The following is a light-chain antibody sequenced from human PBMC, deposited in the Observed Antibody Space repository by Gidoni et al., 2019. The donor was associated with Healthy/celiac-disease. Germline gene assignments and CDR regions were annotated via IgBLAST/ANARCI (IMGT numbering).Light chain of an antibody. J-gene: IGKJ5*01. V-gene: IGKV1-33*01. CDR2: DAS. Sequence: DTQMTQSASSRSASAGDRVTITCQASPDISNYLNWYQQKPGQAPKLLIYDASNLETGVPSRFSGSGSGTDFTFTISSLQPEDIATYYCQQYDNLPITFGQGTRLEIK. CDR3: QQYDNLPIT. CDR1: PDISNY.